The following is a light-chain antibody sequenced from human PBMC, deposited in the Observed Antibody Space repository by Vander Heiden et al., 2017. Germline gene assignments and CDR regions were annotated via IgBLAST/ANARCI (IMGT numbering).Light chain of an antibody. CDR1: QSVLYSSNNKNY. J-gene: IGKJ2*01. CDR2: WAS. Sequence: DIVMTQSPDSLAVSLGERATINCKSSQSVLYSSNNKNYLAWYQQKPGQPPKLLIYWASTRESGVPDLFSDSGSGADFTLTICTLQAEDVAVYYCQQYYSTSYTFGQGTKLEIK. V-gene: IGKV4-1*01. CDR3: QQYYSTSYT.